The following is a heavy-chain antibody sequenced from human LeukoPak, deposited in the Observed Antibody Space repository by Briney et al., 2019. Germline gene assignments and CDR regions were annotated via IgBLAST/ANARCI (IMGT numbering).Heavy chain of an antibody. J-gene: IGHJ4*02. CDR1: GFTFSSYA. V-gene: IGHV3-23*01. CDR2: ISGSGGST. Sequence: SGGSLRLSCAASGFTFSSYAMSWVRQASGKGLEWVPVISGSGGSTYYADSVKGRFTVSRDNSKNTLYLQMNSLRAEDTAVYYCAKGSGDNCYGPGDYWGQGTLVTVSS. CDR3: AKGSGDNCYGPGDY. D-gene: IGHD2-15*01.